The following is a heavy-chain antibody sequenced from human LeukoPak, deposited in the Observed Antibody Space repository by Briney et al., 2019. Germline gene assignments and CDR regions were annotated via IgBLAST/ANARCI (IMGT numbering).Heavy chain of an antibody. CDR3: ARSLGYSSGG. D-gene: IGHD6-19*01. V-gene: IGHV3-74*01. J-gene: IGHJ4*02. Sequence: GGSLRLSCAASGFTFRSHWMHWVRHVTGKGLVWVSHISTDGTTTNYAHSVKGRFTISRDNAKDTLYLQMHSLRVDDTAVYYCARSLGYSSGGWGQGTLVTVSS. CDR2: ISTDGTTT. CDR1: GFTFRSHW.